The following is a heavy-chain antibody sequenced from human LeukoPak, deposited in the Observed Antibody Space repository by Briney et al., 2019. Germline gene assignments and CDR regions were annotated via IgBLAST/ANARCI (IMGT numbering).Heavy chain of an antibody. CDR1: GLSFSRYS. CDR3: ARDQRPDYEILIGFYHLDY. CDR2: ISSTSGYI. V-gene: IGHV3-21*01. Sequence: GGSLRLSCAPSGLSFSRYSIHWVRQAPGKGVEWVSSISSTSGYIHYADSVKGRFSISRDNAKNLVHLEMDILRADDTAVYYCARDQRPDYEILIGFYHLDYWGQGTLVTVSS. D-gene: IGHD3-9*01. J-gene: IGHJ4*02.